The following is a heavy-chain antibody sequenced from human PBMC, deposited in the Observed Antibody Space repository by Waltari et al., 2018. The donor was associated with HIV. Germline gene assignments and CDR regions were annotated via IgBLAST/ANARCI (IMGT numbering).Heavy chain of an antibody. V-gene: IGHV4-39*01. CDR1: GGSIDITSHY. CDR3: ARLHSRQLNNWGAWSTGVWYFDL. J-gene: IGHJ2*01. CDR2: LFSSAKT. D-gene: IGHD7-27*01. Sequence: QMQLQESGPGLLKPSETLSLTCNVSGGSIDITSHYWGWVRQPPGKKLEWKGSLFSSAKTDYRPSLKGRGTLSIDTSKNHFFLKLSSVTAADMAIYFWARLHSRQLNNWGAWSTGVWYFDLWGRGTLVTVSS.